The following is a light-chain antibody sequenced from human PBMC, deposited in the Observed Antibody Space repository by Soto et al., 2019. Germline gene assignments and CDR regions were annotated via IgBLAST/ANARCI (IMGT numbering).Light chain of an antibody. J-gene: IGKJ2*01. CDR1: HVISSW. V-gene: IGKV1-12*01. Sequence: DIPMTQSPSSVSASVGDSVTITCRASHVISSWLAWYQQKPGKAPKLLIYAASRLQSGVPSRFSGSESGADFTLTISSLQPEDVATYYCQQTNNFPYTFGQGTKLEIK. CDR3: QQTNNFPYT. CDR2: AAS.